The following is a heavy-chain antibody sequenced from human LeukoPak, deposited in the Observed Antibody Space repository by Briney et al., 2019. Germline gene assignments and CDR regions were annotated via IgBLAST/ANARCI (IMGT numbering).Heavy chain of an antibody. V-gene: IGHV4-59*01. Sequence: PSETLSLTCTVSGGSISSYYWSWIRQPPGKGLEWIGYIYYSGSTNYNPSLKSRVTISVDTSKNQFSLKLNSVTAADTAVYYCARGTTGRYFDWLLYFDYWGQGTLVTVSS. CDR3: ARGTTGRYFDWLLYFDY. J-gene: IGHJ4*02. D-gene: IGHD3-9*01. CDR2: IYYSGST. CDR1: GGSISSYY.